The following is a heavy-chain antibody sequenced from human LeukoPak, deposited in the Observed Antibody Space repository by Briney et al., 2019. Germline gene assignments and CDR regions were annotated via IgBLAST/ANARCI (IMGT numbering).Heavy chain of an antibody. V-gene: IGHV3-9*01. CDR3: AKGSQSTGGRFDP. Sequence: GGSLRLSCAASGFTFDDYAMHWIRQAPEKALEWVSGITWNGGVIGYADSVKGRFTISRDNAKDSLYLQMDSLTDDDTAFYYCAKGSQSTGGRFDPWGQGPLVIVSS. CDR2: ITWNGGVI. J-gene: IGHJ5*02. D-gene: IGHD1-1*01. CDR1: GFTFDDYA.